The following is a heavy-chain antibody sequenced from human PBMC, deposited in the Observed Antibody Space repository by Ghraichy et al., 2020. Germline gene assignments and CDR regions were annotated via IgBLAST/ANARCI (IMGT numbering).Heavy chain of an antibody. CDR3: ATNWDSSSWPLDY. CDR2: ISWDGGST. CDR1: GFTFDDYT. Sequence: GGSLRLSCAASGFTFDDYTMHWVRQAPGKGLEWVSLISWDGGSTYYADSVKGRFTISRDNSKNSLYLQMNSLRTEDTALYYCATNWDSSSWPLDYWGQGTRVTVLS. J-gene: IGHJ4*02. D-gene: IGHD6-13*01. V-gene: IGHV3-43*01.